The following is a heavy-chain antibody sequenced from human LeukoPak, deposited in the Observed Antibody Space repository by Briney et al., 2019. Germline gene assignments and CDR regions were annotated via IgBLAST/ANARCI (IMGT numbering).Heavy chain of an antibody. V-gene: IGHV3-30*03. CDR1: GFTFSSYG. Sequence: PGGSLRLSCAASGFTFSSYGMHWVRQAPGKGLEWVAVISYDGSNKYYADSVKGRFTIYRDNSKNTLYLQMNSLRAEDTAVYYCASGSPHWDIIVVPAAIGAIGDYWGQGTLVTVSS. D-gene: IGHD2-2*02. J-gene: IGHJ4*02. CDR2: ISYDGSNK. CDR3: ASGSPHWDIIVVPAAIGAIGDY.